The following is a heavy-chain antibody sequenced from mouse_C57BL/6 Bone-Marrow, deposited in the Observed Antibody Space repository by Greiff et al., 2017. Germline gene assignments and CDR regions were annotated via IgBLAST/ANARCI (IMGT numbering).Heavy chain of an antibody. CDR2: IDPSDSYT. J-gene: IGHJ3*01. Sequence: QVQLQQPGAELVRPGTSVKLSCKASGYTFTSYWMHWVKQRPGQGLEWIGVIDPSDSYTNYNQKFKGKATLTVDTSSSTAYMQLSSLTSEDSAVYYCASTRYCGQGTLVTVSA. V-gene: IGHV1-59*01. CDR1: GYTFTSYW. CDR3: ASTRY.